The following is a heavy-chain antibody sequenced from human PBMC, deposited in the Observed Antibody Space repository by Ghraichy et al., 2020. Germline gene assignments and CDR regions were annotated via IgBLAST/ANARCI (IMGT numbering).Heavy chain of an antibody. CDR3: ARQGDCSSTSCYGLKAYYYYGMDV. Sequence: SETLSLTCTVSGGSISSYYWSWIRQPPGKGLEWIGYIYYSGSTNYNPSLKSRVTISVDTSKNQFSLKLSSVTAADTAVYYCARQGDCSSTSCYGLKAYYYYGMDVWGQGTTVTVSS. CDR1: GGSISSYY. CDR2: IYYSGST. J-gene: IGHJ6*02. D-gene: IGHD2-2*01. V-gene: IGHV4-59*01.